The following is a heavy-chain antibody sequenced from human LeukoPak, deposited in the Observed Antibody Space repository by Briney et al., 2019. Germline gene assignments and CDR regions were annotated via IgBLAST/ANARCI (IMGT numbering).Heavy chain of an antibody. D-gene: IGHD7-27*01. CDR3: ARDREYVTTGELEY. Sequence: ASVKVSCKASGYTFTSYAMHWVRQAPGQGLEWMGGIIPIFGTATYAQKFQGRVTITADESTTTVYMELSSLRSEDTAVYYCARDREYVTTGELEYWGQGTLVTVSS. V-gene: IGHV1-69*13. J-gene: IGHJ4*02. CDR1: GYTFTSYA. CDR2: IIPIFGTA.